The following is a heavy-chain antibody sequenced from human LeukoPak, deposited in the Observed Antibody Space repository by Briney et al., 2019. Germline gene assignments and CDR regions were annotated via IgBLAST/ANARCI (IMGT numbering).Heavy chain of an antibody. CDR1: GFTVSGNY. J-gene: IGHJ4*02. CDR3: ARDPGYGLGVDYGNY. CDR2: IHRGGNT. Sequence: GGSLRLSCAASGFTVSGNYMSWVRQAPGKGLEWLSVIHRGGNTYYADSVKGRFTISRDSSKNTVFLQMDSLRAEDTAVYYCARDPGYGLGVDYGNYWGQGTLVTVSS. D-gene: IGHD3-10*01. V-gene: IGHV3-66*01.